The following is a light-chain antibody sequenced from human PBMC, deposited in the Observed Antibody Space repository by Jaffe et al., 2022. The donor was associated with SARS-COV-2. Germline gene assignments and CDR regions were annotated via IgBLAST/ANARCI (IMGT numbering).Light chain of an antibody. V-gene: IGKV3-20*01. CDR1: QRISSSY. J-gene: IGKJ5*01. CDR3: QQYGNSPT. CDR2: STF. Sequence: EIVLTQSPGTLSMSPGERATLSCRASQRISSSYLAWYQQKPGQAPRLLIYSTFSRATGIPDRFSGSGSGTDFSLIISTLEPEDFAVYYCQQYGNSPTFGQGTRLEIK.